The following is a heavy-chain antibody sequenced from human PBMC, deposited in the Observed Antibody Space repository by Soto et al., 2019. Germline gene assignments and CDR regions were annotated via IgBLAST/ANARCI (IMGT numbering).Heavy chain of an antibody. CDR3: AKDYDFWSGYRASHYYGMDV. CDR2: ISYDGSNK. D-gene: IGHD3-3*01. J-gene: IGHJ6*02. CDR1: GFTFSSYG. V-gene: IGHV3-30*18. Sequence: GGSLRLSCAASGFTFSSYGMHWVRQAPGKGLEWVAVISYDGSNKYYADSVKGRFTISRDNSKNTLYLQMNSLRAEDTAVYYCAKDYDFWSGYRASHYYGMDVWGQGTTVTVSS.